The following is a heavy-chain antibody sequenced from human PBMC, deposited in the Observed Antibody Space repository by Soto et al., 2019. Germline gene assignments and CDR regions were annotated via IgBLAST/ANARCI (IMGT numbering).Heavy chain of an antibody. V-gene: IGHV1-69*06. Sequence: ASVKVSCKASGGTFSSYAISWVRQAPGQGLEWMGGIIPIFGTANYAQKFQGRVTITADKSTSTAYMELSSLRSEDTAVYYCARVGEDYDFWSGYYRRRPETPYWYFDLWGRGTLVTVSS. CDR2: IIPIFGTA. D-gene: IGHD3-3*01. J-gene: IGHJ2*01. CDR1: GGTFSSYA. CDR3: ARVGEDYDFWSGYYRRRPETPYWYFDL.